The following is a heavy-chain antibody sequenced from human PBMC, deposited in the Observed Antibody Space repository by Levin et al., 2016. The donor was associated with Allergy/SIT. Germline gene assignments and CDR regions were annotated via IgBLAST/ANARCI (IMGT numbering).Heavy chain of an antibody. Sequence: GGSLRLSCSASGFTFSYHGLHWVRQAPGKGLEWVAVVSHDGSKRHYADSVKGRFTISRDNSNNALFLQMNSLRTEDTGIYYCAKNYVPFDETYGPDYWGQGTLVTVSS. CDR3: AKNYVPFDETYGPDY. J-gene: IGHJ4*02. V-gene: IGHV3-30*18. CDR2: VSHDGSKR. D-gene: IGHD3-16*01. CDR1: GFTFSYHG.